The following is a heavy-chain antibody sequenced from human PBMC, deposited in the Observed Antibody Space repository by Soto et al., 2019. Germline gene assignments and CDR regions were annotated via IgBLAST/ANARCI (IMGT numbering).Heavy chain of an antibody. J-gene: IGHJ5*02. Sequence: GGAVTISCAPPGLTVIRYARHCVRQAPGKGLEWVAVISYDGSNKYYADSVKGRFTISRDNSKNTLYLQMNSLRAEDTAVYYCARGPRSVSLDRNLRFDPWGQGTLVTLSS. CDR1: GLTVIRYA. CDR3: ARGPRSVSLDRNLRFDP. V-gene: IGHV3-30-3*01. D-gene: IGHD3-9*01. CDR2: ISYDGSNK.